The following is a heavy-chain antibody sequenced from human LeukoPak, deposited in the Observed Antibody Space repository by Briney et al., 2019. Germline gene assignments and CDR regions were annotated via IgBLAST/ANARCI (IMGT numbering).Heavy chain of an antibody. J-gene: IGHJ4*02. CDR1: GYSFTSYD. CDR3: ARDLSDIVVVPAAIGY. D-gene: IGHD2-2*01. V-gene: IGHV1-8*01. CDR2: MNPNSGNT. Sequence: ASVKVSCKASGYSFTSYDINWVRQATGQGLEWMGWMNPNSGNTGYAQTFQGRVTMTRGTSISTAYMELSRLRSDDTAVYYCARDLSDIVVVPAAIGYWGQGTLVTVSS.